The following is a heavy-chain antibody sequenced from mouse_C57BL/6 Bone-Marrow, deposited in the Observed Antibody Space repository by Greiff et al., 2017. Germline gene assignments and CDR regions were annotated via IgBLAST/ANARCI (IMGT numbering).Heavy chain of an antibody. V-gene: IGHV1-64*01. Sequence: QVQLQQPGAELVKPGASVKLSCKASGYTFTSYWMHWVKQRPGQGLEWIGMIHPNSGSTNYNETFKSKATLTVDKSSSTAYMQRSSLTSEDSAVYYCARFAYPWYFDVWGTGTTVTVSS. CDR1: GYTFTSYW. J-gene: IGHJ1*03. CDR3: ARFAYPWYFDV. CDR2: IHPNSGST.